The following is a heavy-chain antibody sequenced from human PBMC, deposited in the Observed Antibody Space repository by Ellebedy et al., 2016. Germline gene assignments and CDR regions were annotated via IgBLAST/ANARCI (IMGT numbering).Heavy chain of an antibody. CDR2: ISSSSSTI. J-gene: IGHJ5*02. Sequence: GESLKISCAASGFTFSSYSMNWVRQAPGKGLEWVSYISSSSSTIYYADSVKGRFTISRDNAKNSLYLQMNSLRDEDTAVYYCAREYCSGGSCYSVWFDPWGQGTLVTVSS. V-gene: IGHV3-48*02. CDR3: AREYCSGGSCYSVWFDP. CDR1: GFTFSSYS. D-gene: IGHD2-15*01.